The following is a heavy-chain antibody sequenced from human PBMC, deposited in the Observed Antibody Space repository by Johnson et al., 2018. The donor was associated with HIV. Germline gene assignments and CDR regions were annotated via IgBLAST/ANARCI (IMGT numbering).Heavy chain of an antibody. CDR1: GFTVSSNY. V-gene: IGHV3-66*01. CDR3: ARERGISGGFDI. Sequence: EVQLVESGGGLVQPGGSLRLSCAASGFTVSSNYMSWVRQAPGKGLEWVSVIYSGGNTYYADSVKGRFTISRDNSKNTLYLQMNSLRVEDTAVYYCARERGISGGFDIWGQGTMVTVSS. CDR2: IYSGGNT. J-gene: IGHJ3*02. D-gene: IGHD2-15*01.